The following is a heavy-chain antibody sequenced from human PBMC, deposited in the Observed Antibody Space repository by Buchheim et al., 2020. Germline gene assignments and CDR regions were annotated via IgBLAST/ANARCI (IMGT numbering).Heavy chain of an antibody. J-gene: IGHJ4*02. CDR1: GFTFSSYG. CDR3: AKISGNWNSDPLDY. D-gene: IGHD1/OR15-1a*01. CDR2: ISYDGSNK. Sequence: QVQLVESGGGVVQPGRSLRLSCAASGFTFSSYGMHWVRQAPGKGLEWVAVISYDGSNKYYADSVKGRFTISRDNSKNTLYLEMNRLRAEDTAVYYCAKISGNWNSDPLDYWGQGTL. V-gene: IGHV3-30*18.